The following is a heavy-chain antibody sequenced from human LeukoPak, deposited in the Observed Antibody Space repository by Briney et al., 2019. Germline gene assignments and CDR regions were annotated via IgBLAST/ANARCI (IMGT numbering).Heavy chain of an antibody. D-gene: IGHD3-22*01. CDR2: FDPEDGET. Sequence: ASVKVSCKVSGYTLTELSMHWVRQAPGKGLEWMGGFDPEDGETIYAQKFQGRVTMTEDTSTDTAYMELSSLRSEDTAVYYCASDIPSTYYYDSSGYPARGGFDYWGQGTLVTVSS. CDR1: GYTLTELS. J-gene: IGHJ4*02. V-gene: IGHV1-24*01. CDR3: ASDIPSTYYYDSSGYPARGGFDY.